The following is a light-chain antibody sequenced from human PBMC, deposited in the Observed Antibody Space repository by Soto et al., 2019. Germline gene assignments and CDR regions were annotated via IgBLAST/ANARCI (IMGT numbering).Light chain of an antibody. CDR2: SND. CDR1: TSNIGSNT. Sequence: QPVLTQPPSASGTPGQRVTISCSGSTSNIGSNTVSWYQQLPGTAPKLLVYSNDQRPSGVPDRFSGSKSATSASLAISGLQSEDEADYYCAAWDDSLNGYYVFGPGTKVTVL. CDR3: AAWDDSLNGYYV. J-gene: IGLJ1*01. V-gene: IGLV1-44*01.